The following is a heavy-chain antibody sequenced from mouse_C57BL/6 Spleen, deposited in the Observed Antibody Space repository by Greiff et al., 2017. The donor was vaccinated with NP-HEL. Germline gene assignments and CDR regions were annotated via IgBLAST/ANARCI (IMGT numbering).Heavy chain of an antibody. V-gene: IGHV1-53*01. Sequence: QVQLQQPGTELVKPGASVKLSCKASGYTFTSYWMHWVKQRPGQGLEWIGNINPSNGGTNYNEKFKSKATVTVDKSSSTAYMQLSSLTSGDTAVYDGASIYGSSLGGFAYWGQGTLVTVSA. CDR1: GYTFTSYW. CDR2: INPSNGGT. CDR3: ASIYGSSLGGFAY. D-gene: IGHD1-1*01. J-gene: IGHJ3*01.